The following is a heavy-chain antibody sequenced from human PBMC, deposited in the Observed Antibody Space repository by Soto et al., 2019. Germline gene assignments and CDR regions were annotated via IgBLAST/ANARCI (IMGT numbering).Heavy chain of an antibody. D-gene: IGHD6-13*01. Sequence: QVHLVQSGAEVKRPGASLKVSCKASGYVFNHYAINWVRQAPGQGLEWMGWLAPFNGKTSSLQKLQDRMSMTIDTSTSTAYLELNSLTTDDTGVYFCAREGGSSTYYPLELDYWGQGTQVTVSS. CDR2: LAPFNGKT. CDR1: GYVFNHYA. CDR3: AREGGSSTYYPLELDY. J-gene: IGHJ4*02. V-gene: IGHV1-18*04.